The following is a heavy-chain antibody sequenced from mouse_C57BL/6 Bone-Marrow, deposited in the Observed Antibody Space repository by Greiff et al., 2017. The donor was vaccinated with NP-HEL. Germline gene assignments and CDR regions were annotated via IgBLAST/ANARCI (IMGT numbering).Heavy chain of an antibody. D-gene: IGHD1-1*01. J-gene: IGHJ2*01. CDR1: GYTFTSYW. CDR2: IYPGSGST. Sequence: QVQLQQPGAELVKPGASVKMSCKASGYTFTSYWITWVKQRPGQGLEWIGDIYPGSGSTNYNEKFKSKATLTVDTSSSTAYMQLSSLTSEDSAVYYCAREDIYYYGSLFDYWGQGTTLTVSS. V-gene: IGHV1-55*01. CDR3: AREDIYYYGSLFDY.